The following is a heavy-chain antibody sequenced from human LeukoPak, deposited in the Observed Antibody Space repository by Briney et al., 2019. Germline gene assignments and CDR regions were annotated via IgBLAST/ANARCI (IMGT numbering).Heavy chain of an antibody. J-gene: IGHJ4*02. Sequence: GGSLRLSCAASGFTFSSYAMSWVRQAPGKGLEWVSAISGSGGSTYYADSVKGRFTISRDNSKNTLYLQMNSLRAEDTAVYYCAKPYYDILTGYWPFDYWGQGTLVTVSP. CDR1: GFTFSSYA. V-gene: IGHV3-23*01. CDR2: ISGSGGST. CDR3: AKPYYDILTGYWPFDY. D-gene: IGHD3-9*01.